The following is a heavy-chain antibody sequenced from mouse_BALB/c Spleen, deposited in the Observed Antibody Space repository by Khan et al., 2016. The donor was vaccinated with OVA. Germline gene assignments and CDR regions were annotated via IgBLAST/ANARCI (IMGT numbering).Heavy chain of an antibody. J-gene: IGHJ4*01. V-gene: IGHV2-6-5*01. Sequence: QVQLKESGPGLVAPSQSLSITCTVSGFSLTDYAVSWIRQPPGKGLEWLGVIWGGGSKYYNSALKSRLSISKDKSKRQVFLKMNSQQTDDTAMYYWAKDPPYYAMDYWGQGTSVTVSS. CDR3: AKDPPYYAMDY. CDR2: IWGGGSK. CDR1: GFSLTDYA.